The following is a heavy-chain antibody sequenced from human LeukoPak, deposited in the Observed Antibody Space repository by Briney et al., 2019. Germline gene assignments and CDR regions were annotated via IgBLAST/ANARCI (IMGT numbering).Heavy chain of an antibody. CDR1: GFTFDDYG. V-gene: IGHV3-20*04. Sequence: PGGSLRLSCAASGFTFDDYGMSWVRQAPGKGLEWVSGINWNGGSTGYADSVKGRFTISRDNAKNSLNLQMNSLRAEDTALYYCAREWYCSGGSCYVPFDYWGQGTLVTVSS. D-gene: IGHD2-15*01. CDR3: AREWYCSGGSCYVPFDY. CDR2: INWNGGST. J-gene: IGHJ4*02.